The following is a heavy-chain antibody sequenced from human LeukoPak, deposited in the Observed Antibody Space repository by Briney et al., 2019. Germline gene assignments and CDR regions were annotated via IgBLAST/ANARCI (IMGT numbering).Heavy chain of an antibody. Sequence: GGSLRLSCAASGFTFAPYAASWVRQAPGKGLEWVSAISGSGGSTYYADSVKGRFTISRDNSKSTLYLQMNSLRAEDTPIYYCSKRGMTTIKEGFDYWGQGTLVTVSS. CDR2: ISGSGGST. D-gene: IGHD5-24*01. CDR1: GFTFAPYA. V-gene: IGHV3-23*01. J-gene: IGHJ4*02. CDR3: SKRGMTTIKEGFDY.